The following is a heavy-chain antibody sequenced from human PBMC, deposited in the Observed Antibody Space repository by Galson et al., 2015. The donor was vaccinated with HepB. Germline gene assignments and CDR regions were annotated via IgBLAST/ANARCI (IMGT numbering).Heavy chain of an antibody. V-gene: IGHV3-15*05. CDR1: GFTFSNAW. CDR2: IKSKTDGETS. D-gene: IGHD5-12*01. J-gene: IGHJ4*02. CDR3: SADYTSGF. Sequence: SLRLSCAASGFTFSNAWMIRVRQAPGKGLEWVGRIKSKTDGETSDYIAPVKGRFTISRDDSKGTVYLEMTSLRIEDTAVYYCSADYTSGFWGQGALVTVSS.